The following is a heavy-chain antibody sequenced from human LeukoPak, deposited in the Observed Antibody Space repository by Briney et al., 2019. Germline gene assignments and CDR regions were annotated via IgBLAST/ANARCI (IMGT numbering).Heavy chain of an antibody. D-gene: IGHD2-2*01. Sequence: SVKVSCKASGGTFSSYAISWVRQAPGQGLEWMGGIIPIFGTANYAQKFQGRVTITADESTSTAYMELSSLRSEDTAVCYCARDPRDIVVVPAAKNYYYYYGMDVWGQGTTVTVSS. CDR3: ARDPRDIVVVPAAKNYYYYYGMDV. J-gene: IGHJ6*02. V-gene: IGHV1-69*01. CDR2: IIPIFGTA. CDR1: GGTFSSYA.